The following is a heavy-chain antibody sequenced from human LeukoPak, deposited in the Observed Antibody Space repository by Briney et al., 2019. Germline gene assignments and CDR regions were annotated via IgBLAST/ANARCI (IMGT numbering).Heavy chain of an antibody. CDR1: GYSFTNYG. D-gene: IGHD3-10*01. V-gene: IGHV1-18*01. CDR3: ARGSQPTYYYGSGSYPDY. Sequence: ASVKVSCKTSGYSFTNYGITWVRQAPGQGLEWMGWISGYNSKPFYAQNFQGRVTMTTDTSTSTVYMELRSLRSDDTAVYYCARGSQPTYYYGSGSYPDYWGQGTLVTVSS. J-gene: IGHJ4*02. CDR2: ISGYNSKP.